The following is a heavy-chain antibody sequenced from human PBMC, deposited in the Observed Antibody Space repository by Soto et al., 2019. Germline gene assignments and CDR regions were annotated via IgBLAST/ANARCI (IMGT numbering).Heavy chain of an antibody. J-gene: IGHJ6*02. CDR2: IYYSGST. D-gene: IGHD2-21*01. CDR3: AASCVGCGGFNYYGMDV. Sequence: QVQLQESGPGLVKPSQTLSLTCTVSGGSISSGGYYWSWIRQHPGKGLEWIGYIYYSGSTYYNPSLKSLVTISVDTSKNQFSLKRSSVTAADTAVYYCAASCVGCGGFNYYGMDVWGQGTTVTVSS. V-gene: IGHV4-31*01. CDR1: GGSISSGGYY.